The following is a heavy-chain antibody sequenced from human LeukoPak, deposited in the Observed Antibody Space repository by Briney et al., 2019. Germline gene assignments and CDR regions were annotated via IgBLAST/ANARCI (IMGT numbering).Heavy chain of an antibody. CDR1: GGSFSGYY. V-gene: IGHV4-34*01. CDR2: INHSGST. J-gene: IGHJ4*02. Sequence: PSETLSLTCAVYGGSFSGYYWSWIRQPPGKGLEWIGEINHSGSTNYNPSLKSRVTISVDTSKNQFSLKLSSVTAADTAVHYCARGRGRPSGYYVVWGQGTLVTVSS. D-gene: IGHD3-22*01. CDR3: ARGRGRPSGYYVV.